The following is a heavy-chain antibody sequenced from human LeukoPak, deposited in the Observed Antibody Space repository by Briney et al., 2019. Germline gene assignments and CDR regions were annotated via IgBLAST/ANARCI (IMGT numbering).Heavy chain of an antibody. V-gene: IGHV3-7*01. D-gene: IGHD2-15*01. Sequence: GGSLRLSCAASRFTFSSYWMSWVRQAPGKGLEWVANIKQDGSEKYYVDSVKGRFTISRDNAKSTLYLQMNSLRAEDTAVYYCARAPSRYCSGGYCYDYFDYWGQGTLVTVSS. CDR3: ARAPSRYCSGGYCYDYFDY. J-gene: IGHJ4*02. CDR2: IKQDGSEK. CDR1: RFTFSSYW.